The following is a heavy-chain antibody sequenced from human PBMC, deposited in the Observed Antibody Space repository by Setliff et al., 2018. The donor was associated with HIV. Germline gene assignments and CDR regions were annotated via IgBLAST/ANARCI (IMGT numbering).Heavy chain of an antibody. CDR3: ARDWRAYGVLGS. D-gene: IGHD4-17*01. V-gene: IGHV4-4*02. J-gene: IGHJ4*02. CDR1: GASDINYIW. Sequence: PSETLSLTCAVSGASDINYIWWSWVRQPPGKGLEWIGEVYHTGSTNLNPSLKNRVTMSVDNSKNQFSLMVRSVTAADTAVYYCARDWRAYGVLGSWGQGMLVTVSS. CDR2: VYHTGST.